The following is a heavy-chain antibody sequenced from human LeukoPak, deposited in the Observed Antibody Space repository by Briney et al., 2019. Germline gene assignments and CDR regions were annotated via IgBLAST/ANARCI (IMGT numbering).Heavy chain of an antibody. V-gene: IGHV3-23*01. Sequence: GGSLRLSCAASGFTFSTYAMSWVRQAPGKWLEWVSAISGGDHKTYNADSVKGRFTISRDDSKSTLFLQMNSLRVEDTAVYYCAKYSARGPQRFDCWGQGTLVTVSS. CDR3: AKYSARGPQRFDC. D-gene: IGHD2-15*01. CDR2: ISGGDHKT. J-gene: IGHJ4*02. CDR1: GFTFSTYA.